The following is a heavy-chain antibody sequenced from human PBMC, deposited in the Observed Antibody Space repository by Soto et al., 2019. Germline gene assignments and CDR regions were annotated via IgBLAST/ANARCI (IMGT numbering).Heavy chain of an antibody. CDR1: GNTFTNFG. V-gene: IGHV1-18*01. J-gene: IGHJ5*02. D-gene: IGHD2-2*01. Sequence: QGQLVQSGVEVKKPWASVKVACSASGNTFTNFGVTWVRQAPGQGLAWMGCISPYTDDPRNAQKVQGRVTRTKDTPTSTAYVDLRSLTSDDTAGNYCAKVIPGAEAWFHPWGQGTLVTGS. CDR3: AKVIPGAEAWFHP. CDR2: ISPYTDDP.